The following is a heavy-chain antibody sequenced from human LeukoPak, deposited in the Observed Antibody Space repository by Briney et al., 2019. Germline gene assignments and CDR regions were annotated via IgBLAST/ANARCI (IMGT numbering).Heavy chain of an antibody. D-gene: IGHD2-2*02. CDR1: GGSISSSSYY. J-gene: IGHJ4*02. V-gene: IGHV4-39*01. Sequence: SETLSLTCTVSGGSISSSSYYWGWIRQPPGKGLEWIGSIYYSGSTYYNPSLKSRVTISVDTSKNQFSLKLSSVTAADTAVYYCARQDDCSSTSCYTKDLDYWGQGTLVTVSS. CDR2: IYYSGST. CDR3: ARQDDCSSTSCYTKDLDY.